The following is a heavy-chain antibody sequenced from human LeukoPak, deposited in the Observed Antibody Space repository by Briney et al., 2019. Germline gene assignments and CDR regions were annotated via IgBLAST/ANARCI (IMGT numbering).Heavy chain of an antibody. Sequence: SETLSLTCAVSGYSISSGYYWGWIRQPPGEGLEWIGSIYHSGSTYYNPSLKSRVTISVDTSKNQFSLKLSSVTAADTAVYYCARQLDIVVVVAATPGAFDIWGQGTMVTVSS. CDR1: GYSISSGYY. D-gene: IGHD2-15*01. CDR3: ARQLDIVVVVAATPGAFDI. V-gene: IGHV4-38-2*01. CDR2: IYHSGST. J-gene: IGHJ3*02.